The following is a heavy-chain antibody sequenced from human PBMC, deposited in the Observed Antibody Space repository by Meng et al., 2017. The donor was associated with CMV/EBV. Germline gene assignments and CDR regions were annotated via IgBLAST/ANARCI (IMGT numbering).Heavy chain of an antibody. V-gene: IGHV4-59*01. CDR3: ARDIGSGVDY. CDR1: GGSISSYY. Sequence: SETLSLTCTVSGGSISSYYWSWIRQPPGKGLEWIGYIYYSGSTNYNPSLKSRVTISVDTSKNQFSLKLSSVTAADTAVYYCARDIGSGVDYWGQGTLVTVS. CDR2: IYYSGST. D-gene: IGHD3-10*01. J-gene: IGHJ4*02.